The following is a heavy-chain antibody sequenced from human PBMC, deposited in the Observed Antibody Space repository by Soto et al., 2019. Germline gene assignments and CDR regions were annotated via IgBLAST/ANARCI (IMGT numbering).Heavy chain of an antibody. Sequence: GGSLRLSCAASGFTFSSYAMHWVRQAPGKGLEWVAVISYDGSNKYYADSVKGRFTISRDNSKNTLYLQMNSLRAEDTAVYYCARDPPVPAAWDYYYYGMDVWGQGTTVTVSS. J-gene: IGHJ6*02. CDR3: ARDPPVPAAWDYYYYGMDV. CDR1: GFTFSSYA. CDR2: ISYDGSNK. V-gene: IGHV3-30-3*01. D-gene: IGHD2-2*01.